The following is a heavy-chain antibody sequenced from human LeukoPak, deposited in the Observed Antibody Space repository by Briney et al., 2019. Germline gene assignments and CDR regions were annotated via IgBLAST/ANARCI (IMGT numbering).Heavy chain of an antibody. CDR1: GYTFTSYD. D-gene: IGHD6-13*01. V-gene: IGHV1-8*01. Sequence: ASVKVSCKASGYTFTSYDINWVRQAPGQGLEWMGWMNPNSGNTGYAQKFQGRVTMTRDTSISTAYMELSSLRSEDTAVYYCARGPAAAGNFDYWGQGTLVTVSS. J-gene: IGHJ4*02. CDR2: MNPNSGNT. CDR3: ARGPAAAGNFDY.